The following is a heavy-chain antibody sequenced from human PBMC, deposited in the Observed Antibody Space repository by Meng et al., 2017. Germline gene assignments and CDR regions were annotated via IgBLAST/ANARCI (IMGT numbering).Heavy chain of an antibody. CDR3: ARALIVVANWFDP. V-gene: IGHV1-2*06. CDR1: GYTFTSYG. Sequence: QVQLVPSGAEVKKPGASVKVSCKASGYTFTSYGISWVRQAPGQGLEWMGRINPNSGGTNYAQKFQGRVTMTRDTSISTAYMELSRLRSDDTAVYYCARALIVVANWFDPWGQGTLVTVSS. D-gene: IGHD3-22*01. J-gene: IGHJ5*02. CDR2: INPNSGGT.